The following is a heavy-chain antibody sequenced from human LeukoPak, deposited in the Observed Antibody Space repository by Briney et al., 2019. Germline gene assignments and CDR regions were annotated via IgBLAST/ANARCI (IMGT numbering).Heavy chain of an antibody. CDR2: INAGNGNT. V-gene: IGHV1-3*03. CDR3: ARDQRTAVAGEGWFDP. J-gene: IGHJ5*02. CDR1: GYTFTSYA. Sequence: ASVKVSCKASGYTFTSYAMHWVRQAPGQRLEWMGWINAGNGNTKYSQEFQGRVTITRDTSASTAYMELSSLRSEDMAVYYCARDQRTAVAGEGWFDPWGQGTLVTVSS. D-gene: IGHD6-19*01.